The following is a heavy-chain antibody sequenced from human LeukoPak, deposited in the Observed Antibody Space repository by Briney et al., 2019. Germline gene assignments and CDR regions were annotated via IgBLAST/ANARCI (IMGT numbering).Heavy chain of an antibody. CDR3: ARVSGRMSGYDSGFDD. D-gene: IGHD5-12*01. Sequence: SGPTLVNPTQTHTLTCTFSGFSRSTSGMFVNWICQPPGKALEWLSLINWDDDKYYSTSLKTRLSTSKDTSKNQVVLTVTNMDPVDTATYYCARVSGRMSGYDSGFDDWGQGTLVTVSS. CDR2: INWDDDK. J-gene: IGHJ4*02. CDR1: GFSRSTSGMF. V-gene: IGHV2-70*01.